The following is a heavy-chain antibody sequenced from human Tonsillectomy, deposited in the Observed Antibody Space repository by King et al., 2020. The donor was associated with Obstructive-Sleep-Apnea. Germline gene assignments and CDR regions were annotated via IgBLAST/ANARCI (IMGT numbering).Heavy chain of an antibody. V-gene: IGHV3-21*01. CDR1: GFTFSSYS. D-gene: IGHD5-18*01. Sequence: DVQLVESGGGLVKPGGSLRLSCAASGFTFSSYSMNWVRQAPGKGLEWVSSISSSSSYIYYAYSVKGRFTISRYNAKNSLYLQMNSLRAEDTAVYYCAGDLDVDTAMVHYYYYGMDVWGQGTTVTVSS. J-gene: IGHJ6*02. CDR3: AGDLDVDTAMVHYYYYGMDV. CDR2: ISSSSSYI.